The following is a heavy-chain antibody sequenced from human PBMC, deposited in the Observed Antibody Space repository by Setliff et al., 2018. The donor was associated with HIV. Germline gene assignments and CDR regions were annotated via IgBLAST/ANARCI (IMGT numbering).Heavy chain of an antibody. CDR2: INHSGST. J-gene: IGHJ4*02. CDR1: GGSFSGYY. V-gene: IGHV4-34*01. D-gene: IGHD6-13*01. CDR3: AAASSWDPLLDY. Sequence: PSETLSLTCAVYGGSFSGYYWSWIRQPPGKGLEWIGEINHSGSTNYNPSLKSRVTISVDTSMDQFSLKLNSVTAADTAVYYCAAASSWDPLLDYWGQGTLVTAPQ.